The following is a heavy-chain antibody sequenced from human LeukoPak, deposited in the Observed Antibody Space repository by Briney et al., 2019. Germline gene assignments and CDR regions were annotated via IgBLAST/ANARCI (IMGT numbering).Heavy chain of an antibody. CDR1: GGTFSTFA. D-gene: IGHD3-16*01. CDR2: IIPTSSVP. V-gene: IGHV1-69*13. CDR3: AREPRVGESTSTF. J-gene: IGHJ4*02. Sequence: SVKVSCKASGGTFSTFAIGWVRQAPGQGFEWMGRIIPTSSVPNYAQKFRDRLTFSADASARTAYLELSSLTSDDTAVYYCAREPRVGESTSTFWGQGTLVTVSS.